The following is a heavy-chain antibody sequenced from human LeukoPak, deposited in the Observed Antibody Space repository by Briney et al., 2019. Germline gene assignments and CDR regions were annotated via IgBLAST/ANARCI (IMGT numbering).Heavy chain of an antibody. CDR3: ARDESPSGLSAY. CDR2: ISSSSSDI. D-gene: IGHD3-16*02. V-gene: IGHV3-21*01. Sequence: GGSLRLSCAASGITFSSYTMNWVRQGPGKGLEWVSSISSSSSDIHYADSVKGRFTISRDNAKNSLYLQMNSLRAEDTAVYYCARDESPSGLSAYWGQGTLVTVSS. CDR1: GITFSSYT. J-gene: IGHJ4*02.